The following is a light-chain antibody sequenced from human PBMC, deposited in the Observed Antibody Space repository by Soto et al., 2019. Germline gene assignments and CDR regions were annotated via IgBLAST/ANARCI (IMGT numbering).Light chain of an antibody. V-gene: IGKV1-5*01. Sequence: RASQRISSLLAWYQQKPGEAPNLLIYEASTGTSRVPTCCSGSGSRTDITLTISMLQADDVATYCCQHYRGNPWTFGQGTKVDI. CDR3: QHYRGNPWT. CDR2: EAS. CDR1: QRISSL. J-gene: IGKJ1*01.